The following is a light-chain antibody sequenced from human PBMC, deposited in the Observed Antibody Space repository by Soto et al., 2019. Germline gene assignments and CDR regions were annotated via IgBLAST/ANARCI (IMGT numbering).Light chain of an antibody. J-gene: IGKJ1*01. Sequence: DIQMTQSPSYVSASVGERVTISCRASQDIGSWLAWYQQRPGEAPKLLIYTASSLESGVPSRFSGSGSGTDFTLTISSLQPEDVATYYCQHVNYFPQTFGQGIDVDIK. CDR3: QHVNYFPQT. V-gene: IGKV1-12*01. CDR2: TAS. CDR1: QDIGSW.